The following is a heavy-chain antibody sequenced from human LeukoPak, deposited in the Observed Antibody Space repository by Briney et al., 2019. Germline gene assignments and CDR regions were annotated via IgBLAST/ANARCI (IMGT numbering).Heavy chain of an antibody. Sequence: GGSLRLSCAASGFTFSGYGIHWVRQAPGKGLEWVAFIRSDGSVKYYADSVRGRFTISRDNSKNTLYLQINSLRAEDTAVYYCAKDEAAAGVDFDWGQGTLVTVYS. V-gene: IGHV3-30*02. D-gene: IGHD6-13*01. CDR1: GFTFSGYG. CDR3: AKDEAAAGVDFD. J-gene: IGHJ4*02. CDR2: IRSDGSVK.